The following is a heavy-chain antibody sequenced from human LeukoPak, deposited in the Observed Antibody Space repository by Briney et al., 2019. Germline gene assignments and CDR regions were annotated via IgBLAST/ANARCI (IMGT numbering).Heavy chain of an antibody. Sequence: GGSLRLSCAASGFTFSSYSMNWVRQAPGKGLEWVSSISSSSSYIYYADSVKGRFTISRDNAKNSLYLQMNSLRAEDTAVYYCAASANRHYYYYGMDVWGQGTTVTVSS. J-gene: IGHJ6*02. CDR3: AASANRHYYYYGMDV. D-gene: IGHD4/OR15-4a*01. CDR1: GFTFSSYS. CDR2: ISSSSSYI. V-gene: IGHV3-21*01.